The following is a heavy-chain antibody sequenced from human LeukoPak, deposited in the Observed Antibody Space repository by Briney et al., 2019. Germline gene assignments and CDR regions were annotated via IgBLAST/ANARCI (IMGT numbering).Heavy chain of an antibody. D-gene: IGHD3-10*01. CDR3: ARRHGDSGSSNC. CDR1: GASVSSGSYY. Sequence: SETLSLTCSVSGASVSSGSYYWGWIRQPPGKGLEWIGDVYYSGSTNYNPSLQSRVTISLVTSKNQFSLRLSSVTAADTAVYYCARRHGDSGSSNCWGQGTLVTVSS. J-gene: IGHJ4*02. V-gene: IGHV4-61*01. CDR2: VYYSGST.